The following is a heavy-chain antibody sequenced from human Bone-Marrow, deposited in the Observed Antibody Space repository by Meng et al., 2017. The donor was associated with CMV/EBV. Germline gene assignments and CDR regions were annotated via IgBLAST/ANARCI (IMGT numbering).Heavy chain of an antibody. D-gene: IGHD2-2*01. V-gene: IGHV3-30-3*01. CDR2: ISDDGTSK. CDR3: ARQYQLRGHYYYGLDV. Sequence: GGSLRLSCAASGFTFNGYAMHWVRQAPGKGLEWVAVISDDGTSKYYAESVKGRFTISRDNSKNTLYLQMNSLRGEDTTVYYCARQYQLRGHYYYGLDVWGQGTTVTVSS. J-gene: IGHJ6*02. CDR1: GFTFNGYA.